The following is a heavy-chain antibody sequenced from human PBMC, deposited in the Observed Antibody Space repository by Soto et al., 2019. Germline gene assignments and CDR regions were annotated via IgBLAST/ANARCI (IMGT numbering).Heavy chain of an antibody. CDR2: IIPIFGTA. D-gene: IGHD6-13*01. V-gene: IGHV1-69*13. CDR3: ASTFHGSIWSSKGQYYYCYGMDV. J-gene: IGHJ6*02. Sequence: SVKVSCKASGGTFSSYAISWVRQAPGQGLERMGGIIPIFGTANYAQKFQGRVTITADESTSTAYMELSSLRSEDTAVYYFASTFHGSIWSSKGQYYYCYGMDVWGQGTTVTVSS. CDR1: GGTFSSYA.